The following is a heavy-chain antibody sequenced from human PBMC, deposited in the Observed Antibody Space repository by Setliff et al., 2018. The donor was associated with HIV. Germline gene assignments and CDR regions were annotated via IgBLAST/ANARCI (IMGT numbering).Heavy chain of an antibody. D-gene: IGHD2-15*01. Sequence: GGSLRLSCAASGFTFNTYAMSWVRQAPGKGLEWVSVISGSGGSTFYADSVKGRFTISRDNSKNTLYLLMNGLRVEDTAVYYCAKDGISGGAYPPYYFDYWGHGTLVTVSA. CDR3: AKDGISGGAYPPYYFDY. V-gene: IGHV3-23*01. CDR2: ISGSGGST. CDR1: GFTFNTYA. J-gene: IGHJ4*01.